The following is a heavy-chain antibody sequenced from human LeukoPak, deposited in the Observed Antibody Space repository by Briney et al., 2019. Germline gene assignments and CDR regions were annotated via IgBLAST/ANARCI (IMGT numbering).Heavy chain of an antibody. V-gene: IGHV1-2*02. CDR1: GYTFTGYY. D-gene: IGHD2-21*02. J-gene: IGHJ6*02. CDR3: ARTATYYYYGMDV. Sequence: ASVKVSCKASGYTFTGYYMHWVRQAPGQGLEWMGWINPNSGGTNYAQKFQGRVTMTRDTSISTAYMELSRLRSDDTVVYYCARTATYYYYGMDVWGQGTTVTVSS. CDR2: INPNSGGT.